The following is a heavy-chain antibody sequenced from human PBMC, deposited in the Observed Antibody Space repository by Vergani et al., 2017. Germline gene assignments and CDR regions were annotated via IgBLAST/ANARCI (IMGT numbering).Heavy chain of an antibody. J-gene: IGHJ4*02. CDR2: IRSKANSYAT. V-gene: IGHV3-73*02. D-gene: IGHD3-10*01. CDR1: GFTFSGSA. Sequence: EVQLVESGGGLVQPGGSLKLSCAASGFTFSGSAMHWVRQASGKGLEWVGRIRSKANSYATEYAASVKGRFTISRDDSKNTAYLQMNSLKTEDTAVYYCARTGRSKASDYWGQGTLVTVSS. CDR3: ARTGRSKASDY.